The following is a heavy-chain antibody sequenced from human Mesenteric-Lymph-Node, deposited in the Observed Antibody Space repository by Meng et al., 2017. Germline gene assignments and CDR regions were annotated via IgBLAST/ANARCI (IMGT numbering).Heavy chain of an antibody. CDR3: ARHQNGGTYPLDY. V-gene: IGHV4-59*08. CDR1: GGSFSGYY. D-gene: IGHD3-16*02. CDR2: NYYSGST. J-gene: IGHJ4*02. Sequence: GQPRQGGAGLLTPSDTLSLTCPVYGGSFSGYYWRWIRQPPGKGLAWIGNNYYSGSTNYNPSLASRVTISVDSSKNQFSLKLSSVTAADTAVYYCARHQNGGTYPLDYWGQGTLVTVSS.